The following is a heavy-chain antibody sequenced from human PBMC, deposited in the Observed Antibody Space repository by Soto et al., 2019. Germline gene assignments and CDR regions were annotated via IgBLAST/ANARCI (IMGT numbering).Heavy chain of an antibody. CDR3: TTQRPY. CDR2: IKSNTDGGTS. V-gene: IGHV3-15*07. D-gene: IGHD6-25*01. Sequence: GGSLRLSCAASGFSFSDAWMNWIRQVPGKGLEWVGRIKSNTDGGTSDYAAPVRGRFTISRDDSINTLYLRMSSLRIEDTAVYYCTTQRPYWGQGTLVTVSS. CDR1: GFSFSDAW. J-gene: IGHJ4*02.